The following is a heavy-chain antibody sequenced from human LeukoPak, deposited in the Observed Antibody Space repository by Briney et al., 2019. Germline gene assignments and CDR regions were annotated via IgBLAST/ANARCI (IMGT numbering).Heavy chain of an antibody. CDR2: FYTSGTT. D-gene: IGHD1-26*01. Sequence: PSETLSLTCTVSGGSISSNYWSWVRHPAGKGLEWIGRFYTSGTTVYNPSLKSRVTISVDKSTNQFSLNLTSVTAADTAIYYCARDLAIDSGSSQYFDYWGQGTLVTVSS. CDR1: GGSISSNY. J-gene: IGHJ4*02. CDR3: ARDLAIDSGSSQYFDY. V-gene: IGHV4-4*07.